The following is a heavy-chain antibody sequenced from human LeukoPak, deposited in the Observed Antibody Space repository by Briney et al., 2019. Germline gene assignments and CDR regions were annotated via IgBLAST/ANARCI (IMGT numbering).Heavy chain of an antibody. CDR3: ARERSSGGNWFDP. V-gene: IGHV4-31*03. CDR1: GASISSGGYY. CDR2: IYYSGST. D-gene: IGHD6-6*01. Sequence: SETLSLTCTVSGASISSGGYYWSWIRQHPGKGLEWIGYIYYSGSTSYNPSLKSRLTISVDTSKNQFSLKLNSVTAADTAVYYCARERSSGGNWFDPWGQGTLVTVSS. J-gene: IGHJ5*02.